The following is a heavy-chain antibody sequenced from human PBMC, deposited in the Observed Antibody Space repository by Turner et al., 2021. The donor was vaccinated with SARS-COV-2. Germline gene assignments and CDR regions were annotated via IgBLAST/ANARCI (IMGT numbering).Heavy chain of an antibody. V-gene: IGHV4-39*01. D-gene: IGHD6-13*01. J-gene: IGHJ4*02. CDR3: ARQSSSWYLASFDY. Sequence: QLQMQASGPGLVKPSETLSLTCTVSGGSISRSSSYWGWLRQPPGKGLEWIGTIYHSRSTYYIPSLKGRVTISVDTSKNKFSLKLSSVTAADTAVYYCARQSSSWYLASFDYWGQGTLVTVSS. CDR2: IYHSRST. CDR1: GGSISRSSSY.